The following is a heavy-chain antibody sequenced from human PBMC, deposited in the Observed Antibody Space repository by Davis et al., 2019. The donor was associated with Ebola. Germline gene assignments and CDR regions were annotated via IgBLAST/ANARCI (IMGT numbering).Heavy chain of an antibody. CDR1: GDSISRGDYY. CDR3: AREYYYDSSGYYFDY. D-gene: IGHD3-22*01. Sequence: PSETLSLTCTVSGDSISRGDYYWSWIRQPPGKGLDWIGYIYYSGSTYYNPSLKSRLTLSLDTSKSQFSLRLGSVTAADAAVYYCAREYYYDSSGYYFDYWGQGTLVTVSS. CDR2: IYYSGST. J-gene: IGHJ4*02. V-gene: IGHV4-30-4*01.